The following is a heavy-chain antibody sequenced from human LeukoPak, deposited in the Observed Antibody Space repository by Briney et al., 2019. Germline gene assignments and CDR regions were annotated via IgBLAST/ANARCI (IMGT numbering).Heavy chain of an antibody. J-gene: IGHJ4*02. CDR2: GET. V-gene: IGHV1-69*02. CDR3: ATSRVLLYYYDSSGYYPLSN. Sequence: GETIYAQKFQGRVTITADKSTSTAYMELSSLRSEDTAVYYCATSRVLLYYYDSSGYYPLSNWGQGTLVTVSS. D-gene: IGHD3-22*01.